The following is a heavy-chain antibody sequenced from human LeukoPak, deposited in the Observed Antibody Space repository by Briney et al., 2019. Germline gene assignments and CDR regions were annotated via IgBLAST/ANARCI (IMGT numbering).Heavy chain of an antibody. J-gene: IGHJ4*02. D-gene: IGHD3-9*01. V-gene: IGHV4-34*01. CDR2: INHSGST. CDR3: ARGGYFGLAD. Sequence: PSETLSLTCAVYGGSFSGYYWSWIRQPPGKGLEGIGEINHSGSTNYNPSLKSRVTISVDTSKNQFSLKPSSVTAADTAVYYCARGGYFGLADWGQGTLVTVSS. CDR1: GGSFSGYY.